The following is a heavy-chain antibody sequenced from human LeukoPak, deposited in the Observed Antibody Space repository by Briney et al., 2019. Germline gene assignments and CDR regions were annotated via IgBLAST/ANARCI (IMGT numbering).Heavy chain of an antibody. V-gene: IGHV3-7*01. Sequence: GGSLRLSCAASGSTFSSYSMNWVRQAPGKGLEWVANIKQDGTEKYYVDSVKGRFTISRDNAKNSLYLQMNTLRPEDTALYYCARERQNKDFWSGGDYWGQGTLVTVSS. CDR2: IKQDGTEK. CDR3: ARERQNKDFWSGGDY. J-gene: IGHJ4*02. CDR1: GSTFSSYS. D-gene: IGHD3-3*01.